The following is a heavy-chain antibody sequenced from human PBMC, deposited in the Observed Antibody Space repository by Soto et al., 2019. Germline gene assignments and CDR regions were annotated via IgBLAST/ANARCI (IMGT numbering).Heavy chain of an antibody. CDR1: GYTFTTYG. V-gene: IGHV1-18*01. CDR2: ISTYNGNA. D-gene: IGHD3-10*01. Sequence: QVQLVQSGAVVKKPGASVKVSCKASGYTFTTYGISWVRQAPGQGLEWMGWISTYNGNANYTQKVQGRVTMTTDTSTTTAYMELRSLRADDTAVYYCARELWFGELPDYWGQGTLVTVSS. J-gene: IGHJ4*02. CDR3: ARELWFGELPDY.